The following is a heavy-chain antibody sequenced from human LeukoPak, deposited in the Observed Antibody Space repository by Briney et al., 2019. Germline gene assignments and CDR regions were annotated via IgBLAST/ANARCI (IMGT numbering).Heavy chain of an antibody. D-gene: IGHD7-27*01. CDR1: GFTFSNHG. V-gene: IGHV3-23*01. CDR2: VSPPGGGT. Sequence: GGSLRLSCAASGFTFSNHGMNWVRQAPGKGLEWLSGVSPPGGGTYYADSVKGRFTISRDDSKNTLSLQMNSLRVEDTAVYHCARDLAWGAFDYWGQGTLVTVSS. CDR3: ARDLAWGAFDY. J-gene: IGHJ4*02.